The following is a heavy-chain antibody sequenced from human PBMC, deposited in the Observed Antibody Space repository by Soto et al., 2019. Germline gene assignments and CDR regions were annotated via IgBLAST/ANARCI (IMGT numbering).Heavy chain of an antibody. CDR2: SRSKAQRYAA. CDR1: GFSCSAYY. D-gene: IGHD3-16*01. J-gene: IGHJ3*02. CDR3: TRVKSNSWGLDVFDI. V-gene: IGHV3-72*01. Sequence: EVQLVESGGGLVKPGGSLRLSCTASGFSCSAYYMDWVRHAPGRGLEWVGRSRSKAQRYAASYAASVEGRFTISRHDSNNTLSLQMNSLKIEDAAVYYCTRVKSNSWGLDVFDIWGQGTMITVSS.